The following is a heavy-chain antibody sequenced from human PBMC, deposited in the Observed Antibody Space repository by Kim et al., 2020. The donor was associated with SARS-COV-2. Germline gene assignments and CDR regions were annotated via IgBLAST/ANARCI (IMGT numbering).Heavy chain of an antibody. V-gene: IGHV4-34*01. CDR1: GGSFSGYY. CDR3: ARGQPYIAEAGHDDY. Sequence: SETLSLTCAVYGGSFSGYYWSWIRQPPGKGLEWIGEINHSGSTNYNPSLKSRVTIPVDTSKNQFSLKLSSVTDADTAVSYCARGQPYIAEAGHDDYWGQGAMVTV. J-gene: IGHJ4*02. CDR2: INHSGST. D-gene: IGHD6-13*01.